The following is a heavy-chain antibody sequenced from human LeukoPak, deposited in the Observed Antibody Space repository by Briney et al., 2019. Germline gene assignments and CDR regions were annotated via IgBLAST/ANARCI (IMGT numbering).Heavy chain of an antibody. J-gene: IGHJ4*02. CDR3: ARDSYGDYAFDY. D-gene: IGHD4-17*01. CDR2: IKQDGSEK. V-gene: IGHV3-7*01. CDR1: GFTFSSYW. Sequence: GGPLRLSCAASGFTFSSYWMSWFRQAPGKGLEWVANIKQDGSEKYYVDSVEGRFTISRDNAKNSLYLQMNSLRAEDTAVYYCARDSYGDYAFDYWGQGTLVTVSS.